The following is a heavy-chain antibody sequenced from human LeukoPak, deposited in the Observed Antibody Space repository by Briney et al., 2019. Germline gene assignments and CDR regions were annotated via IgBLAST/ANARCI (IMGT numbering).Heavy chain of an antibody. CDR1: GYTYTGYY. CDR2: INPNSGGT. Sequence: ASVKVSCKASGYTYTGYYMHWVRQAPGQGLEWMGRINPNSGGTKYAQKFQGRVTMTRDTSISTAYMELSRLRSDDTAVYYCARDTRYDYVWGSSYYFDYWGQGTLVTVSS. CDR3: ARDTRYDYVWGSSYYFDY. D-gene: IGHD3-16*01. J-gene: IGHJ4*02. V-gene: IGHV1-2*06.